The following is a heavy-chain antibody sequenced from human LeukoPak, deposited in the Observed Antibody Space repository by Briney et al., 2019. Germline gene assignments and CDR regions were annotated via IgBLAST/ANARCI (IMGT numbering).Heavy chain of an antibody. J-gene: IGHJ4*02. CDR1: GFTFSSYS. Sequence: GGSLRLSCAASGFTFSSYSMNWVRQAPGKGLEWVSSISSSSSYIYYADSVKGRFTISRDNAKNSLYLQMNSLRAEDTAVYYCARGYLHYYDSSGYHYWGQGTLVTVSS. CDR2: ISSSSSYI. D-gene: IGHD3-22*01. CDR3: ARGYLHYYDSSGYHY. V-gene: IGHV3-21*01.